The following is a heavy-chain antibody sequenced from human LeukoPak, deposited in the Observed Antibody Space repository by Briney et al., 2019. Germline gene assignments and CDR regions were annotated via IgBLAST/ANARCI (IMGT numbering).Heavy chain of an antibody. J-gene: IGHJ4*02. Sequence: GGSLRLSCAASGFTFSSYSMNWVRQAPGKGLEWVSYISTSSSAIYYADSVKGRFTISRDNAKNSLYLQMNSLRAEDTAVYYCARPAGYSSSWPFDYWGQGTLATVSS. CDR2: ISTSSSAI. CDR3: ARPAGYSSSWPFDY. CDR1: GFTFSSYS. D-gene: IGHD6-13*01. V-gene: IGHV3-48*04.